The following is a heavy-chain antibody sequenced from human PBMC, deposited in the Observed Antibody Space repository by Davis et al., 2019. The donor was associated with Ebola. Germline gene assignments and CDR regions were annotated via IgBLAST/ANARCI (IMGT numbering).Heavy chain of an antibody. Sequence: GESLKISCAASGFTFSSYSMNWVRQAPGKGLEWVSSISSSSSYIYYADSVKGRFTIPRDNAKNSLYLQMNSLRAEDTAVYYCARVFGFYGMDVWGQGTTVTVSS. CDR3: ARVFGFYGMDV. J-gene: IGHJ6*02. V-gene: IGHV3-21*01. CDR1: GFTFSSYS. D-gene: IGHD3-10*01. CDR2: ISSSSSYI.